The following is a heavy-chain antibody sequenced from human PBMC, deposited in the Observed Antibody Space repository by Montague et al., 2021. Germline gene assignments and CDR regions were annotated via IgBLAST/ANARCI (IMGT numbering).Heavy chain of an antibody. V-gene: IGHV3-30-3*01. CDR1: GFTFSTYN. D-gene: IGHD1-26*01. Sequence: LRLSCAASGFTFSTYNIHCVRQAPGKGLEWVAALLYDGNNEYYADSVKGRFTFSRDNSKNTLYLQMNSLRAEDTAVYYCARGGGGYLDYWGQGTLVTVSS. CDR3: ARGGGGYLDY. J-gene: IGHJ4*03. CDR2: LLYDGNNE.